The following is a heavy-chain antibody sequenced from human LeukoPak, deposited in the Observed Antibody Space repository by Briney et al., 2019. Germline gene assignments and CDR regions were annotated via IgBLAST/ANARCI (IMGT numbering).Heavy chain of an antibody. J-gene: IGHJ4*02. V-gene: IGHV4-31*03. CDR1: GGFISSGGYY. CDR3: ASSEWLRPMNFDY. D-gene: IGHD5-12*01. CDR2: IYYSGST. Sequence: SQTLSLTCTVSGGFISSGGYYWSWIRQHPGKGLEWIGYIYYSGSTYYNPSLKSRVTISVDTSKNQFSLKLSSVTAADTAVYYCASSEWLRPMNFDYWGQGTLVTVSS.